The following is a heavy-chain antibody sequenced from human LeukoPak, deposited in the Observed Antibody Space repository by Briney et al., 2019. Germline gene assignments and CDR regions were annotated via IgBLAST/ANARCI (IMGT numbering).Heavy chain of an antibody. CDR3: ARSIAARRDWFDP. CDR1: GYTFTGYY. CDR2: FNPNSGGT. J-gene: IGHJ5*02. Sequence: ASVKVSCKASGYTFTGYYMHWVRQAPGQGLEWMGWFNPNSGGTNYAQKFQGRVTMTRDTSISTAYMELSRLRSDDTAVYYCARSIAARRDWFDPWGQGTLVTVSS. D-gene: IGHD6-6*01. V-gene: IGHV1-2*02.